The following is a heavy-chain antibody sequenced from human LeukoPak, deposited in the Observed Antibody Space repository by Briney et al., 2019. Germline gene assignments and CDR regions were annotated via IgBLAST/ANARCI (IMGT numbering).Heavy chain of an antibody. V-gene: IGHV3-53*01. J-gene: IGHJ4*02. CDR2: IYSGGST. CDR3: ARVVDHDYGDYYLDY. Sequence: GGSLRLSCAASGFTFSSYSMSWVRQAPGKGLECISVIYSGGSTDYADSVKGRLTISRDNSKNTLCLQMNSLRAEDTTVYYCARVVDHDYGDYYLDYWGQGTLVTVSS. D-gene: IGHD4-17*01. CDR1: GFTFSSYS.